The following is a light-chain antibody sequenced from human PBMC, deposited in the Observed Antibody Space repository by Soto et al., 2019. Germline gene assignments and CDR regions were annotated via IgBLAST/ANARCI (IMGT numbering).Light chain of an antibody. Sequence: IVRTLSPATRSESKGGGATLSXXASQTVSSNLAWYQQKPGQAPRLLIYDASNRATGIPARFSGSGSGTDFTLTISSLEPEDFAVYYCQQRIYGPITFGQGTRLEIK. CDR3: QQRIYGPIT. J-gene: IGKJ5*01. V-gene: IGKV3-11*01. CDR1: QTVSSN. CDR2: DAS.